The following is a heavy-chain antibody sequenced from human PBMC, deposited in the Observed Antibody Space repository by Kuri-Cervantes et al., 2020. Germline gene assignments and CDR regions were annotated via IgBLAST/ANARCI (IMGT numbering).Heavy chain of an antibody. CDR3: ARDAGAHHFDY. V-gene: IGHV3-30*03. D-gene: IGHD1-26*01. CDR2: ISYDGNNK. CDR1: GFTFSSYG. Sequence: GGSLRLSCAASGFTFSSYGMHWVRQAPGKGLEWVAVISYDGNNKYYADSVKGRFTISRDNSKNTLYLQMNSLRAEDTAVYYCARDAGAHHFDYWGQGTLVTVSS. J-gene: IGHJ4*02.